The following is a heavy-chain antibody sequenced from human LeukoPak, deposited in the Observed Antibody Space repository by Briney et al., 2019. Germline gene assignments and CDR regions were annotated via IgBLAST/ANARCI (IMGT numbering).Heavy chain of an antibody. J-gene: IGHJ4*02. D-gene: IGHD3-10*01. CDR3: ARDRGADLTFDY. CDR1: GFTFSSYW. Sequence: GGSLRLSCAASGFTFSSYWMHWVRHAPGKGLVWVSRTNSDGSSTSYADSVKGRFTISRDNAKNTLYLQMNSLSAEDTAVYYCARDRGADLTFDYWGQGTLVTVSS. CDR2: TNSDGSST. V-gene: IGHV3-74*01.